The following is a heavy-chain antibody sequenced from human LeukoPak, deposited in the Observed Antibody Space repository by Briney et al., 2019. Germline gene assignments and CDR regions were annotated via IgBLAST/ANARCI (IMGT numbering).Heavy chain of an antibody. CDR3: ARDKTYYYDSSGYRGAYYFDY. J-gene: IGHJ4*02. CDR2: IYSGGST. D-gene: IGHD3-22*01. V-gene: IGHV3-53*01. CDR1: GFTVSSNY. Sequence: GGSLRLSCAASGFTVSSNYMSWVRQAPGKGLEWVSVIYSGGSTYYADSAKGRFTISRDNSKNTLYLQMNSLRAEDTAVYYCARDKTYYYDSSGYRGAYYFDYWGQGTLVTVSS.